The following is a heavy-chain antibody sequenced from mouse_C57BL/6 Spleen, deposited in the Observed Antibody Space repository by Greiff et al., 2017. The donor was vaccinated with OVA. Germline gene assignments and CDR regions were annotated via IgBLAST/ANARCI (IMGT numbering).Heavy chain of an antibody. J-gene: IGHJ1*03. Sequence: EVQLVESGGDLVKPGGSLKLSCAASGFTFSSYGMSWVRQTPDKRLEWVATISSGGSYTYYPDSVKGRFTISRDNAKNTLYLQMSSLKSEDTAMYYCARRHYYGSSYWYFDVGGTGTTVTVSS. CDR1: GFTFSSYG. CDR3: ARRHYYGSSYWYFDV. CDR2: ISSGGSYT. D-gene: IGHD1-1*01. V-gene: IGHV5-6*01.